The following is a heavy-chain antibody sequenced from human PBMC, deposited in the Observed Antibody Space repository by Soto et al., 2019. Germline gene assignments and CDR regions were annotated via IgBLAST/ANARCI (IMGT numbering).Heavy chain of an antibody. V-gene: IGHV3-30-3*01. J-gene: IGHJ4*02. CDR1: GFSFSSYA. CDR2: ISYDGNNK. Sequence: QVQLLESGGGVVQPGRSLRLSCAASGFSFSSYAMHWVRQAPGKGLEWVALISYDGNNKFYAESVKGRFTISRDNSRNTLYLQMNSLRVEDTAVYYCARDLLQFLEWLPYSVKNGFDYWGPGNLVSVSS. D-gene: IGHD3-3*01. CDR3: ARDLLQFLEWLPYSVKNGFDY.